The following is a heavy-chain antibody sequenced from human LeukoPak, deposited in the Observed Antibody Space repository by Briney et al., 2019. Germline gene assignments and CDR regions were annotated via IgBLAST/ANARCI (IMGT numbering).Heavy chain of an antibody. D-gene: IGHD3-9*01. J-gene: IGHJ4*02. CDR2: IKEDGNEK. V-gene: IGHV3-7*01. CDR3: ATSYDILIGYFAS. CDR1: GFTFSSYW. Sequence: PGGSLRLSCAASGFTFSSYWMSWVRQAPGKGLEWVANIKEDGNEKYYVDSVRGRFTISRDNAKKSLYIYMNSLRAEDTAVYYCATSYDILIGYFASWGQGTLVPVPS.